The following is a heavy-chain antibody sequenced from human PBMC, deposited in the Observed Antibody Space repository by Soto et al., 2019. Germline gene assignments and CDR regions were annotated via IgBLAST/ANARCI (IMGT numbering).Heavy chain of an antibody. J-gene: IGHJ4*02. Sequence: ASVKVSCKASGYTFTSYGISWVRQAPGQGLEWMGWISAYNGNTNYAQKLQGRVTMTTDTSTSTAYMELRSLRSDETAVYYCSRVVLELRKFDYWGQGTLVTVSS. CDR1: GYTFTSYG. D-gene: IGHD1-7*01. V-gene: IGHV1-18*01. CDR2: ISAYNGNT. CDR3: SRVVLELRKFDY.